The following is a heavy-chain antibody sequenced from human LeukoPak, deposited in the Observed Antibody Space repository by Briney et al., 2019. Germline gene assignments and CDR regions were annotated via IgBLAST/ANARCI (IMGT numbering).Heavy chain of an antibody. D-gene: IGHD2-15*01. CDR3: ASGGSFNY. V-gene: IGHV3-30-3*01. J-gene: IGHJ4*02. Sequence: GGSLRLSCVASGFTLSSHVMHWVRQAPGKGLEWVALISSDGTTKYNADSVEGRFTISRGTSMDTLYLQMNSLRVDDTSVYYCASGGSFNYWGQGTLVTVSS. CDR1: GFTLSSHV. CDR2: ISSDGTTK.